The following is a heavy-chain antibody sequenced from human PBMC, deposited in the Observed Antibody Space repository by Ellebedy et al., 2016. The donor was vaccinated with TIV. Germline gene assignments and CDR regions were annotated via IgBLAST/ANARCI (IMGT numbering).Heavy chain of an antibody. CDR3: ARDSGSGAFDI. V-gene: IGHV3-7*01. J-gene: IGHJ3*02. CDR2: IRQDGSRL. D-gene: IGHD3-10*01. Sequence: GESLKISCAASGFTFSSYWMTWVRQAPGKGLEWVANIRQDGSRLNYVDSVKGRFTISRDNAKNSLHLQMNGLRAEDTAVYYCARDSGSGAFDIWGQGTLVTVSS. CDR1: GFTFSSYW.